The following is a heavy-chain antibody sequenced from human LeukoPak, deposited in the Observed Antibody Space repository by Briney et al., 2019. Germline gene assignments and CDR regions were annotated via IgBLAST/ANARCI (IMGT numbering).Heavy chain of an antibody. CDR3: AIQIRGVVY. D-gene: IGHD3-10*01. CDR2: ISRDGRST. CDR1: GFTFSSFA. V-gene: IGHV3-64*02. J-gene: IGHJ4*02. Sequence: GGSLRLSCAASGFTFSSFAMHWVHQAPGKGLEYVSGISRDGRSTFYADSVKGRFTISRDNSKNTLYLQMGSLRAEDMAVYYCAIQIRGVVYWGQGTLVTVSS.